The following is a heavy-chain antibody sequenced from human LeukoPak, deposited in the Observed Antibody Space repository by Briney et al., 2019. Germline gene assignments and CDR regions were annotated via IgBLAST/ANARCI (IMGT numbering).Heavy chain of an antibody. CDR3: ARVVAAGGDY. CDR2: INAGNGNT. J-gene: IGHJ4*02. CDR1: GGTFSSYA. Sequence: GASVKVSCKASGGTFSSYAISWVRQAPGQRLEWMGWINAGNGNTKYSQKFQGRVTITRDTSASTAYMELSSLRSEDTAVYYCARVVAAGGDYWGQGTLVTVSS. D-gene: IGHD2-15*01. V-gene: IGHV1-3*01.